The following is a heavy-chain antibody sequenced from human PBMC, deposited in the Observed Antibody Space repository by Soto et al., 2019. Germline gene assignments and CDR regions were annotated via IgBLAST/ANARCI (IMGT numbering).Heavy chain of an antibody. CDR2: IKRKTDGGTT. CDR1: GFTFSNAW. V-gene: IGHV3-15*01. Sequence: PGGSLRLSCAVSGFTFSNAWMSWVRQAPGKGLEWVGRIKRKTDGGTTDYAAPMKGRFTISRDDSKNTLYLQMNSLETEDTAVYYCTTAATTVTTIDFWGQGTLVTVSS. D-gene: IGHD4-17*01. CDR3: TTAATTVTTIDF. J-gene: IGHJ4*02.